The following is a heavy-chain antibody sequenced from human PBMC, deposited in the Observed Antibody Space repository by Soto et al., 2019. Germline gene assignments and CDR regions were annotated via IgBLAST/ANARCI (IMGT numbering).Heavy chain of an antibody. V-gene: IGHV5-51*01. Sequence: GESLKISCKGSGYSFTSYWIGWVSQMPGKGLEWMGIIYPGDSDTRYSPSLQGQVTISADKSISTAYLQWSSLKASDTAMYYCARLDGCSGGSCYSNYYYGMDVWGQGTTVTVSS. CDR1: GYSFTSYW. CDR3: ARLDGCSGGSCYSNYYYGMDV. CDR2: IYPGDSDT. D-gene: IGHD2-15*01. J-gene: IGHJ6*02.